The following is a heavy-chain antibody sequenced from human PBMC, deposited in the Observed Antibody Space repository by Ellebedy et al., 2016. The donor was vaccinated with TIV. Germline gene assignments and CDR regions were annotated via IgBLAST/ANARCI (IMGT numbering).Heavy chain of an antibody. D-gene: IGHD2-15*01. CDR2: ISAYNGNT. J-gene: IGHJ4*02. V-gene: IGHV1-18*04. CDR1: GYTFTSYG. CDR3: ARGGALVVVVAATSYYFDY. Sequence: AASVKVSCKTSGYTFTSYGISWVRQAPGQGLEWMGWISAYNGNTNYAQRFQGRVTMTTDASTSTAYMELKSLRSDDTAVYYCARGGALVVVVAATSYYFDYWGQGTLVTVSS.